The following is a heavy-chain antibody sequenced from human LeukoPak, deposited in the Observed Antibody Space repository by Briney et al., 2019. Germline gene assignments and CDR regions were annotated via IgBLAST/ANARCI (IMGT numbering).Heavy chain of an antibody. CDR1: GFTFSDYY. CDR3: ARDPYYYDSSGYGY. CDR2: ISSSGSTI. J-gene: IGHJ4*02. D-gene: IGHD3-22*01. V-gene: IGHV3-11*01. Sequence: GGSLRLSCAASGFTFSDYYMSWIRQAPGKGLEWVSYISSSGSTIYYADSVKGRFTISRDNAKNSLYLQMHSLRAEDTAVYYCARDPYYYDSSGYGYWGQGTLVTVSS.